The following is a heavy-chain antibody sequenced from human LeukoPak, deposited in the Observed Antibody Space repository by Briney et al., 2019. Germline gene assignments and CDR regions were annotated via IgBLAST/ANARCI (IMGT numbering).Heavy chain of an antibody. Sequence: GASVKVSCKASGGTFSSYAISWVRQAPGQGLKWMGGIIPIFGTANYAQKFQGRVTITADESTSTAYMELSSLRSEDTAVYYCARRPGYCGGDCYFDYWGQGTLVTVSS. D-gene: IGHD2-21*02. CDR3: ARRPGYCGGDCYFDY. J-gene: IGHJ4*02. V-gene: IGHV1-69*13. CDR1: GGTFSSYA. CDR2: IIPIFGTA.